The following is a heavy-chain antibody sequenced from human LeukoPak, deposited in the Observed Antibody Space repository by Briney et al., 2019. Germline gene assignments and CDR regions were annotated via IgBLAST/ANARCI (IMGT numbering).Heavy chain of an antibody. J-gene: IGHJ4*02. Sequence: ASVKVSCKASGYTFTGYYIHWVRQAPGQGLEWMGWISPNSGNTNYAQKFQGTVTMTRDTSISTAYMELSSLRSDNTAVYYCARETIGGSYSSPHDYWGQGTLVTVSS. V-gene: IGHV1-2*02. CDR2: ISPNSGNT. CDR1: GYTFTGYY. CDR3: ARETIGGSYSSPHDY. D-gene: IGHD1-26*01.